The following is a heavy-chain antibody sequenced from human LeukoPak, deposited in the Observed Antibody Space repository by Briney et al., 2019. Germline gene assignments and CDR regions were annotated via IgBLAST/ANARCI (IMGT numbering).Heavy chain of an antibody. CDR3: APGGYIGYGHAFDI. Sequence: SETLSLTCTVSGGSISSSSYYWGWIRQSPGKGLEWIANIYYTGSTYYNPSLKGRVTISIDTSKNQFSLILSSVTAADTAVYYCAPGGYIGYGHAFDIWGQGTMVTVSS. J-gene: IGHJ3*02. D-gene: IGHD5-12*01. CDR1: GGSISSSSYY. V-gene: IGHV4-39*07. CDR2: IYYTGST.